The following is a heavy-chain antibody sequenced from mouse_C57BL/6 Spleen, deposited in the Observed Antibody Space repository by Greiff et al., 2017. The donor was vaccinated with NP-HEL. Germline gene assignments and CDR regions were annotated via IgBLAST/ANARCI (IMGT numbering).Heavy chain of an antibody. J-gene: IGHJ2*01. CDR3: ARRGRSDDYCDY. CDR1: GYTFTDYN. CDR2: INPNNGGT. V-gene: IGHV1-18*01. Sequence: EVQLQQSGPELVKPGASVQIPCKASGYTFTDYNMDWVKQSHGKSLEWIGDINPNNGGTIYNQKFKGKATLTVDKSSSTAYMELRSLTYEDTAVYDWARRGRSDDYCDYWGQGTTLTGSS. D-gene: IGHD1-1*01.